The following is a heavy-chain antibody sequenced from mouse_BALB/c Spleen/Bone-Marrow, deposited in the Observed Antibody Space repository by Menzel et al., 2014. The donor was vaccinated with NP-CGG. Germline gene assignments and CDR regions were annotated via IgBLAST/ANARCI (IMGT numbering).Heavy chain of an antibody. V-gene: IGHV1-82*01. Sequence: QVQLQQSGPELVKPGASVKISCKASGYAFSSSWMNWVKQRPGQGLEWIGRIYPGDGDTNCNGKFKGKAALTADKSSSTAYMQLSSLTSVDSAVYFCARDGYGKRNYFDYWGQGTTLTVSS. CDR3: ARDGYGKRNYFDY. CDR2: IYPGDGDT. CDR1: GYAFSSSW. D-gene: IGHD2-1*01. J-gene: IGHJ2*01.